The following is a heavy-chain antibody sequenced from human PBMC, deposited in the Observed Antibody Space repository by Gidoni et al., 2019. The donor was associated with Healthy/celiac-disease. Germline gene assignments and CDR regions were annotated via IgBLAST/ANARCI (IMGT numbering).Heavy chain of an antibody. D-gene: IGHD3-10*01. Sequence: QVQLVESGGGVVQPGRSLRLSCAASGFTFSSYAMHWVRQAPGKGLEWVAVISYDGSNKYYADSVKGRFTISRDNSKTTLYLQMNSLRAEDTAVYYCARVLWFGELFPDYWGQGTLVTVSS. J-gene: IGHJ4*02. CDR2: ISYDGSNK. V-gene: IGHV3-30*04. CDR1: GFTFSSYA. CDR3: ARVLWFGELFPDY.